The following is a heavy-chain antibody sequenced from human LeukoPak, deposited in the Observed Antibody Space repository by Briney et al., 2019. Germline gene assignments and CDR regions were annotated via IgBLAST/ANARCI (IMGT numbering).Heavy chain of an antibody. D-gene: IGHD3-16*01. CDR2: IYYSGST. V-gene: IGHV4-59*01. CDR1: GGSFSGYY. CDR3: ARALWGALDAFDI. Sequence: SETLSLTRAVYGGSFSGYYWSWIRQPPGKGLEWIGYIYYSGSTNYNPSLKSRVTISVDASKNQFSLRLSSVTAADTAVYYCARALWGALDAFDIWGQGTMVTVSS. J-gene: IGHJ3*02.